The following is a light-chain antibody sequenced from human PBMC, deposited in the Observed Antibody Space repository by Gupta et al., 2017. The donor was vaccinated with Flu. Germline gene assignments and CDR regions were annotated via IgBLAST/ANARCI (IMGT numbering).Light chain of an antibody. CDR3: SPYRSTNPL. CDR2: DVT. J-gene: IGLJ2*01. V-gene: IGLV2-14*03. Sequence: GSPGQSITISCTCTSVAISRFYSVSLYHPHPGTAPPLIYDVTNRPSGVSDRFSGSKSGTTASLTISGLRAEDEAAYYCSPYRSTNPLFRGGT. CDR1: SVAISRFYS.